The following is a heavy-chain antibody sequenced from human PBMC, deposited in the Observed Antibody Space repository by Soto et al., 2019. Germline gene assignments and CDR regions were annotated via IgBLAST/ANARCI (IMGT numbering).Heavy chain of an antibody. J-gene: IGHJ5*02. Sequence: ASVKVSCKASGYTFTSYGINWVRQAPGQGLEWMGWISAYNGNTNYAQKLQDRVTMTTDTSTSTAYMELRSLRSDDTAVYYCARDIVVVVAATGLLFDPRGQGTLVTVSS. CDR3: ARDIVVVVAATGLLFDP. D-gene: IGHD2-15*01. CDR2: ISAYNGNT. CDR1: GYTFTSYG. V-gene: IGHV1-18*01.